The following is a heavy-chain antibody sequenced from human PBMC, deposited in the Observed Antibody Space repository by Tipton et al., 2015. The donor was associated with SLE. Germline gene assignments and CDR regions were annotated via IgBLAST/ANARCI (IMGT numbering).Heavy chain of an antibody. Sequence: GLVKPSQTLSLTCAISGDSVSSNSAAWNWIRQSPSRGLEWLGRTYYRSKWYNDYVVSVKSRITINPDTSKNQFSLQLNSVTPEDTAVYYCARAPFHYDILTGYSPGYYFDYWGQGTLITVSS. V-gene: IGHV6-1*01. CDR1: GDSVSSNSAA. J-gene: IGHJ4*02. CDR3: ARAPFHYDILTGYSPGYYFDY. CDR2: TYYRSKWYN. D-gene: IGHD3-9*01.